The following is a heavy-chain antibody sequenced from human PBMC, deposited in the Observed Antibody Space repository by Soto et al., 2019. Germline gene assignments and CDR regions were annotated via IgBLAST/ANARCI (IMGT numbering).Heavy chain of an antibody. D-gene: IGHD3-9*01. CDR1: GGSFSTYY. CDR3: ARGGSNDWQVAFDI. CDR2: INHSGSN. J-gene: IGHJ3*02. V-gene: IGHV4-34*01. Sequence: QLQQWGAGLLKPSETLSLTCVVSGGSFSTYYYNWIRQSPGKGLERIGEINHSGSNNYSPSLTRRVTMSFDTSKNQFSLKLTSVTAADTAVYYCARGGSNDWQVAFDIWGQGTMVTVSS.